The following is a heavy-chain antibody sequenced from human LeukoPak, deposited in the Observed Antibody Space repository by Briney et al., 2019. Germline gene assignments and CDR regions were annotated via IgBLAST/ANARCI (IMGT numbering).Heavy chain of an antibody. CDR1: GFTFSSYA. Sequence: GGSLRLSCAASGFTFSSYAMSWVRQAPGKGLEWVSVIFDGGGTFYSDSVKGRFTVSRDYSKNTLYLQMNSLRADDTAVYYCARDSSGPAFWGQGTLVTVSS. V-gene: IGHV3-23*01. J-gene: IGHJ4*02. D-gene: IGHD3-22*01. CDR2: IFDGGGT. CDR3: ARDSSGPAF.